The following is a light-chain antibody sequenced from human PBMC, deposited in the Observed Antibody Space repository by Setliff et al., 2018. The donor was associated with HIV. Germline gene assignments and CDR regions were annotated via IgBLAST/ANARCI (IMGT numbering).Light chain of an antibody. CDR2: GNN. CDR3: QSYDSGLSAWV. Sequence: QSVLTQPPSVSGAPGQRVTISCTGNSSNIGAGHDVNWYRHLPGTAPKVVIYGNNKRSSGVYDRFSGSKSGTSASLAIAGLQAEDEDVYYCQSYDSGLSAWVFGGGTKVTVL. CDR1: SSNIGAGHD. J-gene: IGLJ3*02. V-gene: IGLV1-40*01.